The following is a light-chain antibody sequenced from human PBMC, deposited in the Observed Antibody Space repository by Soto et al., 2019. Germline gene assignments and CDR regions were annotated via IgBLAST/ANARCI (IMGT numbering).Light chain of an antibody. V-gene: IGLV2-14*01. CDR1: SSDIGAYDY. CDR2: EVN. CDR3: FSFTNSSTHV. Sequence: QPVLTQPASLSGSPGQSITISCTGTSSDIGAYDYVSWFQQHPGKAPKLMISEVNNRPSGVSNRFSGCKSGNTAYLTISGLQVEDEAEYFCFSFTNSSTHVFGTGTKVTVL. J-gene: IGLJ1*01.